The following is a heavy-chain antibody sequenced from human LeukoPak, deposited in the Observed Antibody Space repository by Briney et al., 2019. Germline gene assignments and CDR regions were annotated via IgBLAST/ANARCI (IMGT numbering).Heavy chain of an antibody. V-gene: IGHV3-74*03. CDR2: ISSDGSST. CDR3: ARGTAATAGIDY. CDR1: GFTFRNHW. J-gene: IGHJ4*02. D-gene: IGHD6-13*01. Sequence: GGSLRLSCAASGFTFRNHWMHWVRQTPGKGLVWVSRISSDGSSTTYADSVKGRFTISRDNAKNTLYLQMNNLRAEDTAVYYCARGTAATAGIDYWGQGTLVTVSS.